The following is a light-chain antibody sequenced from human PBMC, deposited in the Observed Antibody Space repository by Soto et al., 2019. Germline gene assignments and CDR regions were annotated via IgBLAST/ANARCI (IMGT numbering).Light chain of an antibody. CDR1: SSDVGSYNL. J-gene: IGLJ3*02. Sequence: QSALTQPASVSGSPGQSITISCTGTSSDVGSYNLVSWYQQHPGKAPKLMIYEGSKRPSGVSNRLSGSKSGNTASLTLSGLQAEDEADYYCCSYAGSRVFGGGTKLTAL. V-gene: IGLV2-23*01. CDR2: EGS. CDR3: CSYAGSRV.